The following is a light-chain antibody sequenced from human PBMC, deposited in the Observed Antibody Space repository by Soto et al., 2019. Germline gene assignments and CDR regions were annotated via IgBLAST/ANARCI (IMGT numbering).Light chain of an antibody. CDR1: SSDVGNYKY. CDR3: SSYAGSNNWV. Sequence: QSALTQSPSASGAPGQSVTISCTGTSSDVGNYKYVSWYQQHPGKAPKLMIYEVSKRPSGVPDRFSGSKSGNTASLTVSGLQAEDADDYYCSSYAGSNNWVFGGGTKLTVL. V-gene: IGLV2-8*01. J-gene: IGLJ3*02. CDR2: EVS.